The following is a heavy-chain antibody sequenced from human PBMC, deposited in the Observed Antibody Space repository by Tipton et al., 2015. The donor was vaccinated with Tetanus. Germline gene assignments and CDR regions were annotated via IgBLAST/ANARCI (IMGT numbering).Heavy chain of an antibody. D-gene: IGHD3-3*01. Sequence: TLSLTCTVSGGSVSSGDSYWSWIRQPPGKGLEWIAYIDYSGRTNDNPSLKSRLSISIDKSKNQFSLRLSSVTAADTAVYYCARSNFDFPKKGAFDSWGQGTLVTVSS. CDR3: ARSNFDFPKKGAFDS. V-gene: IGHV4-61*08. J-gene: IGHJ4*02. CDR1: GGSVSSGDSY. CDR2: IDYSGRT.